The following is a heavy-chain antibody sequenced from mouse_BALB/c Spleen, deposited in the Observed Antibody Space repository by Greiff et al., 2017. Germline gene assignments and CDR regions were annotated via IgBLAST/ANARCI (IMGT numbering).Heavy chain of an antibody. D-gene: IGHD1-1*01. CDR3: ARYEDYYDPAWFAY. CDR1: GYSITSDYA. Sequence: EVKLVESGPGLVKPSQSLSLTCTVTGYSITSDYAWNWIRQLPGNKLEWMGYISYSGSTSYNPSLKSRISITRDTSKNQFFLQLNYVTTEDTATYYCARYEDYYDPAWFAYWGQGTLVTVSA. V-gene: IGHV3-2*02. CDR2: ISYSGST. J-gene: IGHJ3*01.